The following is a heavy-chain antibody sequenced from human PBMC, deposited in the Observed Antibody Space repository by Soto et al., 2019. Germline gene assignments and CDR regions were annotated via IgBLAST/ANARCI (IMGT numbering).Heavy chain of an antibody. CDR3: ARDEMAARPPGLDY. CDR1: GYTFTSYG. CDR2: ISAYNGNT. V-gene: IGHV1-18*01. D-gene: IGHD6-6*01. J-gene: IGHJ4*02. Sequence: ASVKFSCKASGYTFTSYGISWVRQAPGQGLEWMGWISAYNGNTNYAQKLQGRVTMTTDTSTSTAYMELRSLRSDDTAVYYCARDEMAARPPGLDYWGQGTLVTVSS.